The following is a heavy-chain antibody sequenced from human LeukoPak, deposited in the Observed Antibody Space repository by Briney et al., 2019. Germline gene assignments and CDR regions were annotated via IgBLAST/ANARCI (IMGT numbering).Heavy chain of an antibody. V-gene: IGHV3-7*01. CDR2: INQGGSGE. CDR1: GFTFSSYW. J-gene: IGHJ4*02. D-gene: IGHD2-2*01. Sequence: GGSLRLSCAASGFTFSSYWMSWVRQAPGKGLEWVANINQGGSGEYYVDSVKGRFTISRDNAKNSLYLQMNSLRAEDTAVYYCARAGPYQLPPRPVDYWGQGTLVTVSS. CDR3: ARAGPYQLPPRPVDY.